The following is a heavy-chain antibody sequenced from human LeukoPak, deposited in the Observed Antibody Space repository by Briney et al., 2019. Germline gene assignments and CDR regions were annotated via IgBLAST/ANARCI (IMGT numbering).Heavy chain of an antibody. Sequence: GGSLRLSCAASGVSFSSYAMSWVRQAPGKGLEWVSAISGSGGSTYYADSVKGRFTISRDNSKNTLYLQMNSLKAEDTAVYYCAHSSSWFDYWGQGTLSPSPQ. V-gene: IGHV3-23*01. CDR3: AHSSSWFDY. D-gene: IGHD6-13*01. J-gene: IGHJ4*02. CDR1: GVSFSSYA. CDR2: ISGSGGST.